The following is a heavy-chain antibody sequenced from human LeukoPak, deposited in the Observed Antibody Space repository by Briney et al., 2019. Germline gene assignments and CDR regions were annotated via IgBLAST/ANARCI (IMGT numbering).Heavy chain of an antibody. D-gene: IGHD3-10*01. CDR3: ARGFRGLSGDLWFGELSAYFDY. J-gene: IGHJ4*02. CDR2: MNPNSGNT. V-gene: IGHV1-8*01. Sequence: ASVKVSCKASGYTFTSYDINWVRQATGQGLEWMGWMNPNSGNTGYAQKFQGRVAMTRNTSISTAYMELSSLRSEDTAVYYCARGFRGLSGDLWFGELSAYFDYWGQGTLVTVSS. CDR1: GYTFTSYD.